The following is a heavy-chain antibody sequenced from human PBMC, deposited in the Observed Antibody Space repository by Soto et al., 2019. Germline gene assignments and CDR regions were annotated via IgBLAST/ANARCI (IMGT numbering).Heavy chain of an antibody. CDR3: ARVFKGKQWLGHYYYYYYMDV. Sequence: TSETLSLTCAVYGGSFSGYYWSWIRQPPGKGLEWIGEINHSGSTNYNPSLKSRVTISVDTSKNQFSLKLSSVTAADTAVYYCARVFKGKQWLGHYYYYYYMDVWGKGTTVTVAS. D-gene: IGHD6-19*01. CDR2: INHSGST. CDR1: GGSFSGYY. J-gene: IGHJ6*03. V-gene: IGHV4-34*01.